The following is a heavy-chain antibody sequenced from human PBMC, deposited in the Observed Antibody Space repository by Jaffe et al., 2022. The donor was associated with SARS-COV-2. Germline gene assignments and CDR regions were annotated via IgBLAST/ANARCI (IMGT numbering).Heavy chain of an antibody. J-gene: IGHJ4*02. D-gene: IGHD6-13*01. Sequence: QVQLVESGGGVVQPGSSLTLSCAASGFTFSSHVMHWVRQAPGKGLEWVAAISNDGNNRHYADFVKGRFSISRDNSKNTLYLQVNSLRAEDTAVYYCARDYSGSWTVDYWGQGILVTVSS. V-gene: IGHV3-30*04. CDR1: GFTFSSHV. CDR3: ARDYSGSWTVDY. CDR2: ISNDGNNR.